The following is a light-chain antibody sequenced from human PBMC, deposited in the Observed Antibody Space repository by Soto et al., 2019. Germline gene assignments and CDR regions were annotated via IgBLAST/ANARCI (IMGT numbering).Light chain of an antibody. Sequence: QSALTQPPSASGSPGQSVTIACTGTSNDVGGYNYVSWYQQHPGKAPQLMIYEVSKRPSGVPDRFSGSKSGNTASLTVSGRQAEDEADYYCSSYAGSNNLVFGGGTKLTVL. CDR3: SSYAGSNNLV. V-gene: IGLV2-8*01. J-gene: IGLJ2*01. CDR1: SNDVGGYNY. CDR2: EVS.